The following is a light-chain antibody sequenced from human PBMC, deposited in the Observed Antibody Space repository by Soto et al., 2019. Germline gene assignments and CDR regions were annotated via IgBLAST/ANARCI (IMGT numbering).Light chain of an antibody. J-gene: IGLJ1*01. CDR3: SSFTSSITYV. CDR2: DVT. Sequence: QSVLTQPASVSGSPGQSITISCTCTSSDVGGYNSVSWYRQDPGKAPKLIIYDVTYRPSGASNRFSGSKSGNTASLTISGLQSEDEADYHCSSFTSSITYVFGTGTKVTVL. CDR1: SSDVGGYNS. V-gene: IGLV2-14*01.